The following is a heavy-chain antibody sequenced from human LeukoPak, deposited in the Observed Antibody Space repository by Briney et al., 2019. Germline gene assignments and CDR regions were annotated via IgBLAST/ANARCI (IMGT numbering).Heavy chain of an antibody. Sequence: GGSLKISWKGSGYLFSTNWIGWVRQLPGKGLEWMGIIYPADSDTRYSPSFQGQVTISADKSFNTAYLQWNSLKASDTAMYYCARPGYSSSLDYWGQGTLVSVSS. CDR2: IYPADSDT. D-gene: IGHD6-13*01. V-gene: IGHV5-51*01. J-gene: IGHJ4*02. CDR3: ARPGYSSSLDY. CDR1: GYLFSTNW.